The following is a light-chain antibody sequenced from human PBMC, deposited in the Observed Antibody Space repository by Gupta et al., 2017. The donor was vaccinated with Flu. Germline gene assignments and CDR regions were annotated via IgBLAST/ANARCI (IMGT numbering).Light chain of an antibody. J-gene: IGKJ3*01. V-gene: IGKV1D-16*01. CDR2: GIL. CDR1: PVISSW. CDR3: QQYHSYPFT. Sequence: DIPMTQSPSSLSASVGDRVTITCRASPVISSWLGWYQQKPGKAPKSLIYGILSLQSGVPSRFSGSGSGTDYTLTISSLQPEDFATYYCQQYHSYPFTFGPGTTVDIK.